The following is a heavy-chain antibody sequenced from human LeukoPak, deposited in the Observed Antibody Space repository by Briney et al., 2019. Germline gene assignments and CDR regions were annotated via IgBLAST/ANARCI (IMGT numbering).Heavy chain of an antibody. Sequence: SETLSLTCTVSGYSISSGYYWGWIRQPPGKGLEWIGSIYHSGSTYYNPSLKSRVTISVDTSKNQFSLKLSSVTAADTAVYYCARPTRSSSWYTAFDIWGQGTMVTVSS. V-gene: IGHV4-38-2*02. CDR2: IYHSGST. D-gene: IGHD6-13*01. J-gene: IGHJ3*02. CDR1: GYSISSGYY. CDR3: ARPTRSSSWYTAFDI.